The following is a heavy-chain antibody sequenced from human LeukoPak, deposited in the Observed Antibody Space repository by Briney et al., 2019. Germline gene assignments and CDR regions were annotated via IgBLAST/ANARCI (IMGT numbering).Heavy chain of an antibody. CDR2: IYYSGST. CDR3: ARVQTYYDSSGYFEGFDY. CDR1: GGSISSYY. D-gene: IGHD3-22*01. J-gene: IGHJ4*02. Sequence: SETLSLTFTVSGGSISSYYWSWIRQPPGKGLEWIGYIYYSGSTNYNPSLKSRVTISVDTSKNQFSLKLSSVTAVDTAVYYCARVQTYYDSSGYFEGFDYWGQGTLVTVSS. V-gene: IGHV4-59*01.